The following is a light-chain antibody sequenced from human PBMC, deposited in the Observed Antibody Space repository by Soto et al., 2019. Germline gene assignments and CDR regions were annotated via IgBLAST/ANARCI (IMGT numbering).Light chain of an antibody. J-gene: IGKJ4*01. CDR3: EQYEIGPLP. CDR1: QSVRSN. V-gene: IGKV3-15*01. Sequence: EMVMTQSPATLSVSPGESATLSCRASQSVRSNLAWYQQRPGQPPRLLIYGPSTRATGIPARFSGSGSGTEFTLAIRRLKSEDFAVYYCEQYEIGPLPVGGGTKVEIK. CDR2: GPS.